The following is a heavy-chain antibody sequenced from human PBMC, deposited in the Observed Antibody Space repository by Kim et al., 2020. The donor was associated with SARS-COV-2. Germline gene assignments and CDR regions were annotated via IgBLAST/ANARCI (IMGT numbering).Heavy chain of an antibody. CDR1: GFTFHIYS. CDR3: ARSVTGRFDY. D-gene: IGHD1-1*01. V-gene: IGHV3-48*02. Sequence: GGSLRLSCAASGFTFHIYSMKWVRQTPVKGLEWVSYITSDEKTIYYADAVRGRFTISRDNAKNLVYLHINSLRDEDTAIYYCARSVTGRFDYWGQGALVTVPS. CDR2: ITSDEKTI. J-gene: IGHJ4*02.